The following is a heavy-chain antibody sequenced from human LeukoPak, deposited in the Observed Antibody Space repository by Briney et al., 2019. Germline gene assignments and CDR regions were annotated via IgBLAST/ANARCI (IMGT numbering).Heavy chain of an antibody. D-gene: IGHD6-19*01. CDR2: IYYSGST. Sequence: PSETLSLTCTVSGGSISSYYWSWIRQPAGKGLEWIGRIYYSGSTNYNPSLKSRVTISVDTSKNQFSLKLSSVTAADTAVYYCARVRQSPVGAVAALDYWGQGTLVTVSS. V-gene: IGHV4-4*07. J-gene: IGHJ4*02. CDR3: ARVRQSPVGAVAALDY. CDR1: GGSISSYY.